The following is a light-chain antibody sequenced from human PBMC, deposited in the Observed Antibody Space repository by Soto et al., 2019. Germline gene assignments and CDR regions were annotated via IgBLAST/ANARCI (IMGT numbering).Light chain of an antibody. CDR2: AVS. CDR3: FSYTTSSTLV. J-gene: IGLJ3*02. CDR1: SSDVGGYNY. Sequence: QSALTQPASVSGSPGQSITLSCTGTSSDVGGYNYVSWYQQHPAKAPKLMIYAVSNRPSGVSHRFSGSKSGNTASLTISVLHAEDEADYYCFSYTTSSTLVFGGGTKVTVL. V-gene: IGLV2-14*01.